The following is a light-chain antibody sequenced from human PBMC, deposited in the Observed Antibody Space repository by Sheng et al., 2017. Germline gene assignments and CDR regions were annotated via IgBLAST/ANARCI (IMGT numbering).Light chain of an antibody. CDR2: TNT. CDR1: TSNLGSNP. J-gene: IGLJ1*01. CDR3: ASWDDSLNGHV. Sequence: QSVPAQPPSASGTPGQKVTISCSGSTSNLGSNPVNWYQQLPGSAPKLLIFTNTQRPSGVPARFSGSKSGTSASLAISGLQSEDGADYYCASWDDSLNGHVFGTGTKVTVL. V-gene: IGLV1-44*01.